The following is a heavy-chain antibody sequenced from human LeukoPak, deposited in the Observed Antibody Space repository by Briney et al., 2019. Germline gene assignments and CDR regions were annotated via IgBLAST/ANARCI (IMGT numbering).Heavy chain of an antibody. Sequence: GASVKVSCKASGYTFTSYYMHWVRQAPGQGLEWMGIINPSGGSTSYAQKFQGRVTMTRDMSTSTVYMELSSLRSEDTAVYYCARARLGYCSGGSCTPRVWFDPWGQGTLVTVSS. CDR1: GYTFTSYY. CDR2: INPSGGST. J-gene: IGHJ5*02. V-gene: IGHV1-46*01. D-gene: IGHD2-15*01. CDR3: ARARLGYCSGGSCTPRVWFDP.